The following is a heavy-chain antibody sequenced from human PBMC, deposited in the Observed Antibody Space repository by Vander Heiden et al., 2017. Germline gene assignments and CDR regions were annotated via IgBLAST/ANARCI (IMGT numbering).Heavy chain of an antibody. CDR1: GVSISSGGYY. V-gene: IGHV4-31*03. CDR3: ARDRGDQSRVFDY. CDR2: IYYSGST. J-gene: IGHJ4*02. Sequence: QVQLQESGPGLVKPSQTLSLTCTVSGVSISSGGYYWSWIRQHPGKGLEWIGYIYYSGSTYYNPSLKSRVTISVDTSKNQFSLKLSSVTAADTAVYYCARDRGDQSRVFDYWGQGTLVTVSS. D-gene: IGHD3-16*01.